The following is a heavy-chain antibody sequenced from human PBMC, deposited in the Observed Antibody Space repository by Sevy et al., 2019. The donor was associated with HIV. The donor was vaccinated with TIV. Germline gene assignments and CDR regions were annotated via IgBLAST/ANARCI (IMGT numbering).Heavy chain of an antibody. V-gene: IGHV4-34*01. CDR3: ARRGSSAYYFDY. CDR2: INHSGST. J-gene: IGHJ4*02. Sequence: SETLSLTCAVYGGSFSGYYWSWIRQPPGKGLEWIGEINHSGSTNYNPSLKSRVTISVDPSKNQFSLKLSSVTAADTAVYYCARRGSSAYYFDYWGQGTLVTVSS. D-gene: IGHD1-26*01. CDR1: GGSFSGYY.